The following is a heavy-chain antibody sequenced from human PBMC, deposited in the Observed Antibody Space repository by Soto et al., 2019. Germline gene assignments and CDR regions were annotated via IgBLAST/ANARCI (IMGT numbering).Heavy chain of an antibody. J-gene: IGHJ4*02. CDR3: ARGIYYDFWSGYPGYFDY. Sequence: QVQLQESGPGLVKPSQTLSLTCTVSGGSISSGGYYWSWIRQHPGKGLEWMGYIYYSGSTYYNPSLKSRVTISVDTSKNQFSLKLSSVTAADTAVYYCARGIYYDFWSGYPGYFDYWGQGTLVTVSS. CDR1: GGSISSGGYY. V-gene: IGHV4-31*03. D-gene: IGHD3-3*01. CDR2: IYYSGST.